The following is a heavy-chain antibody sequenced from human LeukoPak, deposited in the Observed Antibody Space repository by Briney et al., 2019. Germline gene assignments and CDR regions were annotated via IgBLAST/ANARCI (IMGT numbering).Heavy chain of an antibody. Sequence: GGSLRLSCAASGFTFTNYWMSWVRQAPGKGLEWVANIKEDGSEKYYVDSVKGRFTISRDDAKNSLSLQMNSLRAEDAGVYYGLRGGGYFDYWGQGTLVTVSS. V-gene: IGHV3-7*04. D-gene: IGHD3-16*01. CDR3: LRGGGYFDY. J-gene: IGHJ4*02. CDR2: IKEDGSEK. CDR1: GFTFTNYW.